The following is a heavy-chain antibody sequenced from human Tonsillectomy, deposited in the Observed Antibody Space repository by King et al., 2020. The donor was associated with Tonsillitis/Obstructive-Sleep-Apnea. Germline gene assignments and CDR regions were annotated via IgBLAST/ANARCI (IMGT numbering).Heavy chain of an antibody. CDR3: ARDPTDYYASGTYYFDY. V-gene: IGHV3-11*05. J-gene: IGHJ4*02. CDR1: GFTFSDFY. Sequence: QLVESGGGLVKPGGSLRLSCAASGFTFSDFYMRWIRQAPGKGLEWVSYISSSSSYTSYADSVKGRFTISRDNAKNSLYLQMNSLRAEDTAVYYCARDPTDYYASGTYYFDYWGQGTLVTVSS. CDR2: ISSSSSYT. D-gene: IGHD3-10*01.